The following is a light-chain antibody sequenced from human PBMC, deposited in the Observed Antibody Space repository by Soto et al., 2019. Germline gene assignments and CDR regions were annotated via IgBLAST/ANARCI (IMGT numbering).Light chain of an antibody. CDR2: WAS. Sequence: DIVMTQSPDSLAVSLGERATINCKSSQSVLYSSNKKNYLAWYQQKSGQSPKVLIYWASTRESGVPDRLSGSRCRTHFHLTTGSLQAEDPAVDYCQQSYSTPRTFGQGPKVEIK. CDR3: QQSYSTPRT. V-gene: IGKV4-1*01. CDR1: QSVLYSSNKKNY. J-gene: IGKJ1*01.